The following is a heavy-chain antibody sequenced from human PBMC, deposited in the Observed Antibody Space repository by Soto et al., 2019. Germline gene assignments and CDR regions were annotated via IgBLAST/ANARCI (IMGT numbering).Heavy chain of an antibody. V-gene: IGHV4-4*07. D-gene: IGHD1-1*01. CDR2: IYATGST. Sequence: TSEPLSLTYAVSGGSLAGYYWSWIRQPPGKGLEWIGRIYATGSTDYNPSLKSRLTMSVDMSKKQFSLTLRSVTAADTAMYYCVRDGTKNLRDWFDPWGQGILVTVSS. CDR1: GGSLAGYY. CDR3: VRDGTKNLRDWFDP. J-gene: IGHJ5*02.